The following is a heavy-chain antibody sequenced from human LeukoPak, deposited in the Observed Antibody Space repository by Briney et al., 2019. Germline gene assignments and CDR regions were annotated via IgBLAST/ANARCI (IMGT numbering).Heavy chain of an antibody. D-gene: IGHD3-10*01. Sequence: PSQTLSLTCTVSGGSISSGGYYWSWIRQHPGKGLEWIGYIYYSGTTNYNPSLKSRVTISLDTSKNQFSLKLSSVTAADTAVYYCASAYYYGSGTYGAFDYWGQGTLVTVSS. CDR2: IYYSGTT. V-gene: IGHV4-61*08. J-gene: IGHJ4*02. CDR1: GGSISSGGYY. CDR3: ASAYYYGSGTYGAFDY.